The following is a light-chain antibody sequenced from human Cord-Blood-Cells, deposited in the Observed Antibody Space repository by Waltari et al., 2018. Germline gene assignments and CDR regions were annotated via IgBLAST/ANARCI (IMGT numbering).Light chain of an antibody. V-gene: IGLV1-47*01. CDR3: AAWDDSLSGSWV. Sequence: QSVLTQPPSASGTPGQRVTISCSGSSSNIGSNYVYWYQQRPGTAPKLLIYRNTQRPSGGPDRFSGSKSGTSASRAISGLRSEDEADYYCAAWDDSLSGSWVFGGGTKLTVL. CDR2: RNT. CDR1: SSNIGSNY. J-gene: IGLJ3*02.